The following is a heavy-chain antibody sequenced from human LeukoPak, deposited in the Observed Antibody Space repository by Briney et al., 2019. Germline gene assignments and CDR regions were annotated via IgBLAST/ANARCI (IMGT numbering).Heavy chain of an antibody. CDR3: ARARKGYYDSSGYFDY. J-gene: IGHJ4*02. CDR1: GGSFSGYY. V-gene: IGHV4-31*11. Sequence: SETLSLTCAVYGGSFSGYYWSWNRQHPGKGLEWIGYIYYSGSTYYNPSLKSRVTISVDTTKNQFSLKLSSVTAADTAVYYCARARKGYYDSSGYFDYWGQGTLVTVSS. CDR2: IYYSGST. D-gene: IGHD3-22*01.